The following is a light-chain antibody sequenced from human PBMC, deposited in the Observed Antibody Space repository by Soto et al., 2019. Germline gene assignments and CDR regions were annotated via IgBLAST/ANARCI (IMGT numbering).Light chain of an antibody. J-gene: IGLJ1*01. CDR1: SSDVGGYNF. CDR3: TSYTTDSTLV. V-gene: IGLV2-14*01. Sequence: QSALTQPASVSGSPGQSITISCTGTSSDVGGYNFVSWYQHHPGKAPKLMIYEVSNRPSGVSNRFSASKSGNTASLTISGLQAEDAADYYCTSYTTDSTLVFGPGTNVTVL. CDR2: EVS.